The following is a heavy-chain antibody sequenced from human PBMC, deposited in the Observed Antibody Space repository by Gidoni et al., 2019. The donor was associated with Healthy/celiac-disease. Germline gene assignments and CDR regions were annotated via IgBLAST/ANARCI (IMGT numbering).Heavy chain of an antibody. V-gene: IGHV3-48*03. J-gene: IGHJ4*02. CDR1: GFTCSSYE. CDR2: ISSSGSTI. CDR3: ARGPAPYYYDSSGYYDY. Sequence: EVQLVEAGGGLVQPGGSLRLSCAASGFTCSSYEMNWVRQAPGKGLEGVSYISSSGSTIYYADSVKGRFTISRDNAKNSLYLQMNSLRAEDTAVYYCARGPAPYYYDSSGYYDYWGQGTLVTVSS. D-gene: IGHD3-22*01.